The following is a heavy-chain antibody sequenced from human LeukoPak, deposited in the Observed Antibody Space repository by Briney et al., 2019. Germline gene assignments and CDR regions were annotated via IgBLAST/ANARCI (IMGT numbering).Heavy chain of an antibody. CDR1: GGSISSGSYY. V-gene: IGHV4-61*02. CDR3: ARADLEEYYGSGNWFDP. J-gene: IGHJ5*02. CDR2: IYTSGST. Sequence: PSETLSLTCTVSGGSISSGSYYWSWIRQPAGKGLEWIGRIYTSGSTNYNPSLKSRVTISVDTSKNQFSLKLSSVTAADTAVYYCARADLEEYYGSGNWFDPWGQGTLVTVSS. D-gene: IGHD3-10*01.